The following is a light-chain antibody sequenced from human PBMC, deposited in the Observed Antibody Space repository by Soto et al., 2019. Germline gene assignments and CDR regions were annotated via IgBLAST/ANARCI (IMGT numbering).Light chain of an antibody. CDR2: AAS. V-gene: IGKV3-20*01. CDR3: QQYGSSPYT. CDR1: QSISSRD. J-gene: IGKJ2*01. Sequence: EIVLTQSPGTLSLSPGERATLSCWARQSISSRDLAWYQQKPGQAPRLLIYAASSRASGIPDRFSGSGSGTYFTLSISRLEPEDFAVYYCQQYGSSPYTFDQGTKMEIK.